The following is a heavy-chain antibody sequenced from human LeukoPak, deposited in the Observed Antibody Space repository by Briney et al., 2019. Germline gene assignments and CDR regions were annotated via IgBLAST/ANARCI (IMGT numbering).Heavy chain of an antibody. D-gene: IGHD3-10*01. CDR3: ARDGDYHGSDPPGYFDY. J-gene: IGHJ4*02. CDR2: ISSSSSYI. CDR1: GFTFSSYS. Sequence: GGSLRLSCAASGFTFSSYSMNWVRQAPGKGLEWVSSISSSSSYIYYADSVKGRFTISRDNAKNSLYLQMNSLRAEDTAVYYCARDGDYHGSDPPGYFDYWGQGTLVTVSS. V-gene: IGHV3-21*01.